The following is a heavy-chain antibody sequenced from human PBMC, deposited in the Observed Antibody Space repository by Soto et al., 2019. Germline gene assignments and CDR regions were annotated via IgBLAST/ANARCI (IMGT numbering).Heavy chain of an antibody. CDR2: INHSGST. D-gene: IGHD6-19*01. CDR3: AREFPKYSSGPNWFDP. CDR1: GGSFSGYY. Sequence: SETLSLTCAVYGGSFSGYYWSWIRQPPGKGLEWIGEINHSGSTNYNPSLKSRVTISVDTSKNQFSLKLSSVTAADTAVYYCAREFPKYSSGPNWFDPWGQGTPVTVSS. J-gene: IGHJ5*02. V-gene: IGHV4-34*01.